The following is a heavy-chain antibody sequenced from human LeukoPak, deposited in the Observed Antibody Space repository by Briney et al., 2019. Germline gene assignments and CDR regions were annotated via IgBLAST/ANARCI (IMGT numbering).Heavy chain of an antibody. Sequence: GGSLRLSCAASGFTLSNYWMHWVRQAPGKGLVWVSRVGSDGSSTSYADSVKGRFTISRDNAKSTLYLQMNSLRVEDTAVYYCAGVGVGIAYYYGMDVWGQGTTVTVSS. J-gene: IGHJ6*02. CDR3: AGVGVGIAYYYGMDV. D-gene: IGHD2-21*01. CDR1: GFTLSNYW. V-gene: IGHV3-74*01. CDR2: VGSDGSST.